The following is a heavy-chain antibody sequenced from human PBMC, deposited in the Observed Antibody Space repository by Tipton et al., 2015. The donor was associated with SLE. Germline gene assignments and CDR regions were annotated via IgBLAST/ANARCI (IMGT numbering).Heavy chain of an antibody. CDR2: IYHSGST. J-gene: IGHJ4*02. CDR1: GGSISSSNW. CDR3: ARVWRQLANYFDY. Sequence: TLSLTCAVSGGSISSSNWWSWVRQPPGKGLEWIGEIYHSGSTNYNPSLKSRVTISVDKSKNQFSLKLSSVTAADTAVYYCARVWRQLANYFDYWGQGTLVPVSS. V-gene: IGHV4-4*02. D-gene: IGHD6-6*01.